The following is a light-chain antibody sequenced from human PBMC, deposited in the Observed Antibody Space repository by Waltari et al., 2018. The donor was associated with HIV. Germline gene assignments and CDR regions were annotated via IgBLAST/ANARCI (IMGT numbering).Light chain of an antibody. CDR3: QQTFSPPRT. V-gene: IGKV1-39*01. Sequence: DTNMTQSPSPLPASVGDIVTIACRASESIISYRNWYRQSPGKAPTLLIFGTSTLQDGVPSRFSGSGSETEFALSIAGLQREDFGTYFCQQTFSPPRTFGPGT. J-gene: IGKJ2*01. CDR1: ESIISY. CDR2: GTS.